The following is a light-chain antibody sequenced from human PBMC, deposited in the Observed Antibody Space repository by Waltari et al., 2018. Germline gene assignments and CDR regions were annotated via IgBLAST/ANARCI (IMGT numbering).Light chain of an antibody. CDR2: WAS. CDR3: QQYYSSPLA. CDR1: QSVFYNSNNKNY. Sequence: DIVMTQSPDSLAVSLGERATINCKSRQSVFYNSNNKNYLAWYQQKAGQPPKLLIYWASTREAGVPDRFSGSGSGTDFTLTISGLQAEDVAVYYCQQYYSSPLAFGQGTRLEIK. J-gene: IGKJ5*01. V-gene: IGKV4-1*01.